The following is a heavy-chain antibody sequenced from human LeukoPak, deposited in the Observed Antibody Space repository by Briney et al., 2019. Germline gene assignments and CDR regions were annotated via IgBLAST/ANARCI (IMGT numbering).Heavy chain of an antibody. V-gene: IGHV1-8*01. CDR3: ARRFYCTNGVCLYYYYYMDV. J-gene: IGHJ6*03. CDR2: MNPNGGNT. D-gene: IGHD2-8*01. CDR1: GYTFTSYD. Sequence: ASVKVSCKASGYTFTSYDINWVRQATGQGLEWVGWMNPNGGNTGYAQKFQGRVTMTRNTSISTAYMELSSLRSEDTAVYYCARRFYCTNGVCLYYYYYMDVWGKGTTVTVSS.